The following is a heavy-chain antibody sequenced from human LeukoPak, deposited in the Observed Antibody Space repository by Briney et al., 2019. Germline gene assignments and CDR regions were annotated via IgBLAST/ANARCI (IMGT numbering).Heavy chain of an antibody. J-gene: IGHJ6*03. CDR2: IHYSGST. Sequence: SETLSLTCTVSGGSISSSSYYWGWIRQPPGKGLEWIGSIHYSGSTNYNPSLKSRVTISVDTSKNQFSLKLSSVTAADTAVYYCARGGYYMDVWGKGTTVTISS. CDR3: ARGGYYMDV. CDR1: GGSISSSSYY. V-gene: IGHV4-39*07.